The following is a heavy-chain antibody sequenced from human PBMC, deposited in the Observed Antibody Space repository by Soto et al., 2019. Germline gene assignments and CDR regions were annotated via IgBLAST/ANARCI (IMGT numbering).Heavy chain of an antibody. D-gene: IGHD5-12*01. CDR1: GGTFSSYT. V-gene: IGHV1-69*02. CDR2: IIPILGIA. J-gene: IGHJ4*02. Sequence: SVKVSCKASGGTFSSYTISWVRQAHGQRLEWMGRIIPILGIANYAQKFQGRVTITADKSTSTAYMELSSLRSEDTAVYYCARLGVAIVATDYWGQGTLVTVSS. CDR3: ARLGVAIVATDY.